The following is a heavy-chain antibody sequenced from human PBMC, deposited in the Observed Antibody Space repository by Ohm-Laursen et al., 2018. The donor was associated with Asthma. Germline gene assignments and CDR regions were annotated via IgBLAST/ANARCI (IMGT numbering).Heavy chain of an antibody. V-gene: IGHV4-31*03. CDR1: GGSISSGGYP. Sequence: SQTLSLTCSVSGGSISSGGYPWSWIRQHPGKGLEWIGYIYYSGSTNYNPSLKSRVTISLDTSKNQFSLKLSSVTAADTAVYYCARATTWSGYPKNYNWFDPWGQGTLVTVSS. D-gene: IGHD3-3*01. CDR3: ARATTWSGYPKNYNWFDP. CDR2: IYYSGST. J-gene: IGHJ5*02.